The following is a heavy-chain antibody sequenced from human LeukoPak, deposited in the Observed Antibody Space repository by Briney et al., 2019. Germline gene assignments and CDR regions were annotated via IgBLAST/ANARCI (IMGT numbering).Heavy chain of an antibody. CDR1: GYTFTVYY. D-gene: IGHD3-9*01. V-gene: IGHV1-2*02. CDR3: ARDDRYSIRYFDWLLLRLGAFDI. Sequence: ASVKVSCKASGYTFTVYYMHWVRQAPGQGLEWMGWINPNSGGTNYAQKFQGRVTMTRDTSISTAYMELSRLRSDDTAVYYCARDDRYSIRYFDWLLLRLGAFDIWGQGTMVTVSS. J-gene: IGHJ3*02. CDR2: INPNSGGT.